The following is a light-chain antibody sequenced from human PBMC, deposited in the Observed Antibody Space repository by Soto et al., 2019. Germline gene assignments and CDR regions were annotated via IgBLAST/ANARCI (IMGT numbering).Light chain of an antibody. CDR2: GAS. J-gene: IGKJ3*01. V-gene: IGKV1-39*01. Sequence: DIQMTQSPSSLSASVGDRVTITCRASQSISSYLNWYQQKPGKAPKVLIYGASSLQSGVPSRFSGSGSGTDFTLTISNLQPEDFATYYCDQSYSTPFTFGPGTKVDI. CDR3: DQSYSTPFT. CDR1: QSISSY.